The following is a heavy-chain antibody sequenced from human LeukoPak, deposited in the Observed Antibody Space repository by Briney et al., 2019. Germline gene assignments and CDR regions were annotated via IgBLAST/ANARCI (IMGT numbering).Heavy chain of an antibody. J-gene: IGHJ4*02. D-gene: IGHD1-26*01. Sequence: AGGSLRLSCAASGFTFSSYAMHWVRQAPGKGLEWVAVISYDGSNKYYADSVKGRFTIPRDNSKNTLYLQMNSLRAEDTAVYYCARGHRALGATTAYYFDYWGQGTLVTVSS. CDR2: ISYDGSNK. CDR1: GFTFSSYA. CDR3: ARGHRALGATTAYYFDY. V-gene: IGHV3-30-3*01.